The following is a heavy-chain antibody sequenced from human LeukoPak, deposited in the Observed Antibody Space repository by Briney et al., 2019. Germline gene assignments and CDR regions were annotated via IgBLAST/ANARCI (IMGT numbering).Heavy chain of an antibody. CDR3: ARGADSGYSSDN. CDR1: GFTFSSYE. V-gene: IGHV3-48*03. D-gene: IGHD3-9*01. CDR2: ISSSGSTI. J-gene: IGHJ4*02. Sequence: GGSLRLSCAASGFTFSSYEMNWVRQAPGKGLEWVSYISSSGSTIYYADSVKGRFTISRDNAKNTLYLQINSLRAEDTAVYYCARGADSGYSSDNWGQGTLVSVSS.